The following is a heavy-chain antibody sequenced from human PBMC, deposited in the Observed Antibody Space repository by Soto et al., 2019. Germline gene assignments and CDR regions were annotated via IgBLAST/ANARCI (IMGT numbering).Heavy chain of an antibody. J-gene: IGHJ6*02. D-gene: IGHD3-10*01. Sequence: GSLRLSCAASGFTFSSYAMSWVRQAPGKGLEWVSAISGSGGSTYYADSVKGRFTISRDNSKNTLYLQMNSLRAEDTAVYYCAKFRGGGHYYYYGMDVWGQGTTVTVS. V-gene: IGHV3-23*01. CDR3: AKFRGGGHYYYYGMDV. CDR2: ISGSGGST. CDR1: GFTFSSYA.